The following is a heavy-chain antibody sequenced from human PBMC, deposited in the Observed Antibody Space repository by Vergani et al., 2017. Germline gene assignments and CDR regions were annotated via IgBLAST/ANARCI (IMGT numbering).Heavy chain of an antibody. D-gene: IGHD1-26*01. CDR2: IYSGGST. CDR3: ASGHSGSYYDAFDI. J-gene: IGHJ3*02. Sequence: EVQLVESGVGLVQPGGSLRLSCAASGFTVSSNYMSWVRQAPGKGLEWVSVIYSGGSTYYADSVKGRFTISRDNSKNTLYLQMNSLRAEDTAVYYCASGHSGSYYDAFDIWGQGTMVTVSS. CDR1: GFTVSSNY. V-gene: IGHV3-66*02.